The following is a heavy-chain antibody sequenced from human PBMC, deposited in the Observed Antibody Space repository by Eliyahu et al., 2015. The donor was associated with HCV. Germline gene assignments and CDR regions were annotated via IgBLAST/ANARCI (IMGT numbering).Heavy chain of an antibody. D-gene: IGHD2-21*02. CDR3: AKDRRDLDY. Sequence: EVQLLESGGGLVQPGGSLRLSCAASGFTFSSXAMSWVHXAPGKGLEWVSAISGXGGSTYYADSVKGRFTISRDNSKNTLYLQMNSLRAEDTAVYYCAKDRRDLDYWGQGTLVTVSS. V-gene: IGHV3-23*01. J-gene: IGHJ4*02. CDR2: ISGXGGST. CDR1: GFTFSSXA.